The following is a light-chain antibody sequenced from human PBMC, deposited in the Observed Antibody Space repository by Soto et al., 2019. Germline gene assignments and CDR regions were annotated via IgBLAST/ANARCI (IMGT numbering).Light chain of an antibody. V-gene: IGLV2-14*03. CDR2: DVS. Sequence: QSALTQPASVSGSPGQSITISCTGTISDVGDYNYGSWYQHHPGKAPKLMIYDVSTRPSGVSNRFSGSKSGNTASLTISGLQVEDEPDYYCSSYTSTSTLVVFGRGTKLTVL. J-gene: IGLJ2*01. CDR1: ISDVGDYNY. CDR3: SSYTSTSTLVV.